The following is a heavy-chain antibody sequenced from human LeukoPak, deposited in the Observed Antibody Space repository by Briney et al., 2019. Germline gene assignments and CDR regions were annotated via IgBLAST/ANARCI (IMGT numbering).Heavy chain of an antibody. CDR3: ARSMGYTGNYYYYMDV. D-gene: IGHD1-1*01. CDR2: INHSGST. CDR1: GGSFSGYY. J-gene: IGHJ6*03. Sequence: PSETLSLTCAVYGGSFSGYYWSWIRQPPGKGLEWIGEINHSGSTNYNPSLKSRVTVSVHTSKNQFSLKLSSVTAADTAVYYCARSMGYTGNYYYYMDVWGKGTTVTVSS. V-gene: IGHV4-34*01.